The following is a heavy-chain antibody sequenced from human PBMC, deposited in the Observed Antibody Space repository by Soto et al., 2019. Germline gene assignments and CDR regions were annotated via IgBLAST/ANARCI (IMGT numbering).Heavy chain of an antibody. D-gene: IGHD2-15*01. J-gene: IGHJ5*02. CDR1: GYTFTGYY. V-gene: IGHV1-2*04. Sequence: GASVKVSCKASGYTFTGYYMHWVRQAPGQGLEWMGWINPNSGGTNYAQKFQGWVTMTRDTSISTAYMELSRLRSDDTAVYYCAFSGGRCCNWFDPWGQGTLVTVSS. CDR2: INPNSGGT. CDR3: AFSGGRCCNWFDP.